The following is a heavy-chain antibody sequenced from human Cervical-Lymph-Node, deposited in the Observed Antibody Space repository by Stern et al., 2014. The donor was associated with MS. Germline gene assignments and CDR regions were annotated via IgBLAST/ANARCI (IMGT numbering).Heavy chain of an antibody. CDR3: AREATRIIVGIDY. D-gene: IGHD2/OR15-2a*01. J-gene: IGHJ4*02. Sequence: QLVQSGANMKKPGASVRVSCKAFGYDFTGFFIHWVRQVPGPGLEWMGRLNPNSDDPSYAQNFQDRVTLTSDTSIGTAYLELSRLTSADTAVYYCAREATRIIVGIDYWGQGTPVTVSS. CDR1: GYDFTGFF. V-gene: IGHV1-2*06. CDR2: LNPNSDDP.